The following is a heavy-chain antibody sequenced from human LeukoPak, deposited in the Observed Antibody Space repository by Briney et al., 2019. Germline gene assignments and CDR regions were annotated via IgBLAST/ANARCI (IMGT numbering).Heavy chain of an antibody. J-gene: IGHJ3*02. D-gene: IGHD3-22*01. CDR1: AYTFTSYY. V-gene: IGHV1-46*01. Sequence: AAAKVSCKASAYTFTSYYMHWGRHPPGQGLEWRGIINPTGGSTSYAQKFQGRVTMTRDMSTSTVYMELSSLRSEDTAVYYCARARDYYDSSGYRLGAFDIWGQGTMVTVSS. CDR2: INPTGGST. CDR3: ARARDYYDSSGYRLGAFDI.